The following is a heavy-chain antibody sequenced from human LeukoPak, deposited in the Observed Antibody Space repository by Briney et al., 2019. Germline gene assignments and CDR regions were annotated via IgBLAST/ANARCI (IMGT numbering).Heavy chain of an antibody. V-gene: IGHV1-18*01. CDR3: ARVPHDYGDYVDY. J-gene: IGHJ4*02. D-gene: IGHD4-17*01. CDR1: GGTFSSYA. CDR2: ISAYNGNT. Sequence: GSSVKVSCKASGGTFSSYAISWMRQAPGQGPEWMGWISAYNGNTNYAQKLQGRVTITTDTSTSTAYMKLRSLRSDDTAVYYCARVPHDYGDYVDYWGQGALVTVSS.